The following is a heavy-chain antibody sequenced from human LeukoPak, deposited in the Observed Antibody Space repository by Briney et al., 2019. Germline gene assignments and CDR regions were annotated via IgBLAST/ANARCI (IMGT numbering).Heavy chain of an antibody. J-gene: IGHJ6*02. CDR3: ARGPKLYGMDV. V-gene: IGHV1-8*01. CDR2: MNPNSGNT. CDR1: GYTFSSYD. Sequence: ASVKVSCKASGYTFSSYDINWVRQAPGQGLEWMGWMNPNSGNTGYAQKFQGRVTMTRNTSISTAYMELSSLRSEDTAVYYCARGPKLYGMDVWGQGTTVTVSS.